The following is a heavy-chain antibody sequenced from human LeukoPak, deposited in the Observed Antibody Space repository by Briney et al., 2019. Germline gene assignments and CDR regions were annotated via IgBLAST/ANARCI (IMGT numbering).Heavy chain of an antibody. CDR3: VRLNGGYYEAIFDY. V-gene: IGHV4-39*01. Sequence: KPSETLSLTCIVSGGSNSSSIYYRGWIRQPPGKGLECIGSMYYSGSTYYNPPLKSRVTISVDTSKNQFSLNLRSVTAADTAVYYCVRLNGGYYEAIFDYWGQGTLVTVSS. D-gene: IGHD3-22*01. CDR2: MYYSGST. CDR1: GGSNSSSIYY. J-gene: IGHJ4*02.